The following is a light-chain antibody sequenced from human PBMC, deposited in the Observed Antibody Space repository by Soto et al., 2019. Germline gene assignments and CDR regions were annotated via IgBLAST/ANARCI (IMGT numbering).Light chain of an antibody. CDR2: DAS. CDR3: QQYSSSPRVT. V-gene: IGKV3-20*01. Sequence: EIVLTQSPDTLSLSPGERAALSCRASQSVSNNYLAWYQQKPGQAPRLLIYDASSRATGIPDRFSGSGSGTDFTLTISRLEAEDFAVYYCQQYSSSPRVTFGQGTRLEIK. J-gene: IGKJ5*01. CDR1: QSVSNNY.